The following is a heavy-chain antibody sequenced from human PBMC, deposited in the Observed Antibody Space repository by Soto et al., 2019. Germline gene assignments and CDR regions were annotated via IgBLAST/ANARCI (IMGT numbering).Heavy chain of an antibody. Sequence: EVQLVESGGGLVKPGGFPRLSCAASGFTFCDYSMLWVRQAPGKGLEWLAFIGNSNNPTFYADSVRGRFTISRDNPKNSVYLQMNSLREEDTAVYFCAREEGYCNGGPCYRGAFDFWGQGTIVTVSS. V-gene: IGHV3-21*02. CDR1: GFTFCDYS. J-gene: IGHJ3*01. CDR2: IGNSNNPT. CDR3: AREEGYCNGGPCYRGAFDF. D-gene: IGHD2-15*01.